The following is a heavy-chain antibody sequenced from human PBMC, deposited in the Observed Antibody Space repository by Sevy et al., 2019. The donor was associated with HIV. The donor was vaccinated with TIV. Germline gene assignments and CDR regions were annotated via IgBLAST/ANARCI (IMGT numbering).Heavy chain of an antibody. CDR1: GFTLSSVV. CDR2: IGYDGNKY. Sequence: GGSLRLSCAASGFTLSSVVIQWVRLTPGTGLEWVAFIGYDGNKYFYGASVKGRITTSRNNSKNTVYLPMNSLRVEDTTIYYCSKEYCIGNDCFLDWFDSRGQGTVVTVSS. D-gene: IGHD2-15*01. CDR3: SKEYCIGNDCFLDWFDS. V-gene: IGHV3-30*02. J-gene: IGHJ5*01.